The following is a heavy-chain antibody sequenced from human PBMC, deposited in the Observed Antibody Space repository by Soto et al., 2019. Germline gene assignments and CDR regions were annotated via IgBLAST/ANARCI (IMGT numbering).Heavy chain of an antibody. V-gene: IGHV3-7*01. CDR3: AREGRSGSYYFDY. J-gene: IGHJ4*02. D-gene: IGHD1-26*01. CDR1: GFTFSSYW. Sequence: EIQLVESGGGLVQPGGSLRLSCAASGFTFSSYWMSWVRQAPGKGLEWVANIKQDVSEKYYVDSVRGRFTISRDNANNSLYLQMNSLRAEDTAVYYCAREGRSGSYYFDYWGQGTLVTVSS. CDR2: IKQDVSEK.